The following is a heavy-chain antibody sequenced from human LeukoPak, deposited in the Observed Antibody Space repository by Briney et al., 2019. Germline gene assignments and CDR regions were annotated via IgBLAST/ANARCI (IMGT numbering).Heavy chain of an antibody. CDR3: AKDLSGAFDI. CDR1: GFTFSSYG. CDR2: ISYDGSNK. J-gene: IGHJ3*02. D-gene: IGHD3-10*01. Sequence: GGSLRLSCAASGFTFSSYGMHWVRQAPGKGLEWVAVISYDGSNKYYADSVKGRFTISRDNSKNTLYLQMNSLRAKDTAVYYCAKDLSGAFDIWGQGTMVTVSS. V-gene: IGHV3-30*18.